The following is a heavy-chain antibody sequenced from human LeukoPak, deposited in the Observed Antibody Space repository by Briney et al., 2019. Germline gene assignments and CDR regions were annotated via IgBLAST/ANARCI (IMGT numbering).Heavy chain of an antibody. CDR3: ARLIPPGTYYDSSGYSYYFDY. Sequence: LGESLKISCKGSGYSITSYWIGWVRQIPGKGLEWMGIIYPGDSDTRYSPSFQGQVTISADKSISTAYLQWSSLKASDTAMYYCARLIPPGTYYDSSGYSYYFDYWGQGTLVTVSS. D-gene: IGHD3-22*01. CDR2: IYPGDSDT. V-gene: IGHV5-51*01. CDR1: GYSITSYW. J-gene: IGHJ4*02.